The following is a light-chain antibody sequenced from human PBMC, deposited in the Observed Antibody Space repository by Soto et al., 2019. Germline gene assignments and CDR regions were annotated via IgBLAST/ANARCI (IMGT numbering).Light chain of an antibody. V-gene: IGKV3-20*01. Sequence: ETVLTQSPGTLSLSPGERATLSCRASQSVSSSYLAWYQQKPGQAPRLLIYGASSRATGIPDRFSGSGSGTDFTLTISRLEPEDFAVYYCQQYGSSPPYTFGQGTKLLIK. CDR3: QQYGSSPPYT. J-gene: IGKJ2*01. CDR1: QSVSSSY. CDR2: GAS.